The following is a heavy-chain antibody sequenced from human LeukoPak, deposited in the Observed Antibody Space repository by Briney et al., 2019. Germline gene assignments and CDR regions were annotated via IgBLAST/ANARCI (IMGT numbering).Heavy chain of an antibody. CDR3: AKGYGWEASYYYYYMDV. D-gene: IGHD1-26*01. CDR2: ISSSSNYI. CDR1: GFTFSSYS. V-gene: IGHV3-21*01. J-gene: IGHJ6*03. Sequence: PGGSLRLSCAAAGFTFSSYSMNWVRQAPGKGLEWVSSISSSSNYIHYADSVKGRFTISRDNAKNSLFLQMNSLRAEDTAVYYCAKGYGWEASYYYYYMDVWGKGTTVTISS.